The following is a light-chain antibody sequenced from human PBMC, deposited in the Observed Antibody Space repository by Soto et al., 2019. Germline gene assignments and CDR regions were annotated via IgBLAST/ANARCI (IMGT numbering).Light chain of an antibody. J-gene: IGKJ3*01. V-gene: IGKV3-11*01. Sequence: EIVLTQSPATLSLSPGERATLSCRASQSVSSYLAWYQQKPGQAPRLLIYDASNTATGISARFSGSGSGTAFTLTISSLEPEDFAVYYCQQRYNWPLTFGPGTKVDIK. CDR2: DAS. CDR3: QQRYNWPLT. CDR1: QSVSSY.